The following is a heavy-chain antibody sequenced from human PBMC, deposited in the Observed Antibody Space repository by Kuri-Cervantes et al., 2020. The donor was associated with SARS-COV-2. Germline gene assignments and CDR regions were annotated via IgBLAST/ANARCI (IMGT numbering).Heavy chain of an antibody. D-gene: IGHD3-9*01. Sequence: GGSLRLSCAASGFTFSSYAMHWVRQAPGKGLEWVAVISYDGSNKYYADSVKGRFTISRDNSKNTLYLQMNSLRAEDTAVYYCARDLFDERAFDWLTSYYYYYGMDVWGQGTTVTVSS. CDR1: GFTFSSYA. J-gene: IGHJ6*02. CDR2: ISYDGSNK. CDR3: ARDLFDERAFDWLTSYYYYYGMDV. V-gene: IGHV3-30*07.